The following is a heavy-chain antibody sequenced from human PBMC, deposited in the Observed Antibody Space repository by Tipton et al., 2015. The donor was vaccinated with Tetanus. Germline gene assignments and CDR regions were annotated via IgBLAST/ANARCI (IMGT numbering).Heavy chain of an antibody. J-gene: IGHJ3*02. Sequence: SLRLSCAASGFSLTSHGMHWVRQAPDKGLEWVAAISSNGISKFYADSVKGRFTISRDTSKNTVYLQMNSVRAEDTAVYYCARGPFLKLADAFDIWGQGTLVTVSS. D-gene: IGHD1-1*01. CDR1: GFSLTSHG. V-gene: IGHV3-30*03. CDR2: ISSNGISK. CDR3: ARGPFLKLADAFDI.